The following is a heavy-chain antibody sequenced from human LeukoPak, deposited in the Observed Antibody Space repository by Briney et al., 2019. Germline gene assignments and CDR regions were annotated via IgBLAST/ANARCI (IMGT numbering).Heavy chain of an antibody. D-gene: IGHD3-10*01. Sequence: GGSLRLSCAASGFTFSSYGMTWVRQAPGKGLEWVSAISESGGSTYYADSVKGRSTISRDNSKNTLYLQMNSLRAEDTAVYYCAKYGLAGSGRYHDASDIRGQRTMVTVSS. CDR3: AKYGLAGSGRYHDASDI. CDR1: GFTFSSYG. CDR2: ISESGGST. V-gene: IGHV3-23*01. J-gene: IGHJ3*02.